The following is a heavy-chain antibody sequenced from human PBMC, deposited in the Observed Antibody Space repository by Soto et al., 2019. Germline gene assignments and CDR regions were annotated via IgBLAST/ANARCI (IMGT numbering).Heavy chain of an antibody. CDR1: GFTFSNFG. J-gene: IGHJ4*02. CDR3: AKDIGGSYYYFDY. Sequence: GGSLRLSCVASGFTFSNFGLNWVRQAPGKGLEWVSSISSSDKYIYYADSVKGRFTISRDNAKNSLSLQMNSLRAEDTALYYCAKDIGGSYYYFDYWGQGTLVTVSS. CDR2: ISSSDKYI. D-gene: IGHD1-26*01. V-gene: IGHV3-21*04.